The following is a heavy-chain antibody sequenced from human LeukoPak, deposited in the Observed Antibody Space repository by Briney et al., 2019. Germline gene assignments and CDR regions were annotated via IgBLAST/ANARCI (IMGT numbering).Heavy chain of an antibody. V-gene: IGHV3-7*01. J-gene: IGHJ1*01. CDR2: IKQDGSEK. CDR1: GFTFSSYW. Sequence: GGSLRLSCAASGFTFSSYWMNWVRQAPGKGLEWVANIKQDGSEKYYVDSVKGRFTISRDNAKNSLYLQMNSLRAEDTAVYYCAREDIVVVPAALSDWGQGTLVTVSS. CDR3: AREDIVVVPAALSD. D-gene: IGHD2-2*01.